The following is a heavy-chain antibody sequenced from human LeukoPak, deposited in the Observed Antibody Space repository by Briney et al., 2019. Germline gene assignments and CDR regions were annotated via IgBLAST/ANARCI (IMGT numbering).Heavy chain of an antibody. V-gene: IGHV1-2*02. Sequence: ASVKVSCKASGYTFTGYYMHWVRQAPGQGFEWMAWINTNSGDTNSAQKFQGRVTMTRDTSISTAYMELSRLTSDDTAVYYCARDGSLDYWGQGTLVTVSS. J-gene: IGHJ4*02. CDR3: ARDGSLDY. CDR1: GYTFTGYY. D-gene: IGHD2-2*03. CDR2: INTNSGDT.